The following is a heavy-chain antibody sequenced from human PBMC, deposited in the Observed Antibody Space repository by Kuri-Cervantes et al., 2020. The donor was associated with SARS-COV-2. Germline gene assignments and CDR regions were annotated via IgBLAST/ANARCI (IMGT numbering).Heavy chain of an antibody. CDR1: GFTFCSYW. J-gene: IGHJ4*02. D-gene: IGHD2-2*02. Sequence: GESPEPPRAAPGFTFCSYWMHWVRQAPGKGLVWVPSSNSGGSSTSYADSVKGRFTISRYNAKNTLYLQMNSLRAEDTAVYYCAKDQGSVPAAIWDFEYWGQGTLVTVSS. V-gene: IGHV3-74*01. CDR3: AKDQGSVPAAIWDFEY. CDR2: SNSGGSST.